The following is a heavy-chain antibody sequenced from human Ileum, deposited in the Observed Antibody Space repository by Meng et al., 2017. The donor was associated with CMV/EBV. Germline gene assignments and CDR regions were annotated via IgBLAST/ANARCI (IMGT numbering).Heavy chain of an antibody. J-gene: IGHJ4*02. CDR3: ARYSSSSGSGY. CDR1: GGSISSYY. Sequence: SETLSLTCTVSGGSISSYYWSWIRQPPGKGLEWIGYIYYGGSTNYNPSLKSRVTISVDTSKNQFSLKLSSVTAADTAVYYCARYSSSSGSGYWGQGTLVTVSS. CDR2: IYYGGST. V-gene: IGHV4-59*01. D-gene: IGHD6-6*01.